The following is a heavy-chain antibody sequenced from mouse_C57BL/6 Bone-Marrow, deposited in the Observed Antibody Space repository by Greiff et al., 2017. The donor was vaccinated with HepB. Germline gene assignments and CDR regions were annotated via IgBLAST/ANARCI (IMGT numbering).Heavy chain of an antibody. CDR1: GYTFTSYW. CDR2: IDPSDSYT. V-gene: IGHV1-50*01. CDR3: ARIGYDGFAY. D-gene: IGHD2-2*01. J-gene: IGHJ3*01. Sequence: VQLQQPGAELVKPGASVKLSCKASGYTFTSYWMQWVKQRPGQGLEWIGEIDPSDSYTNYNQKFKGKATLTVDTSSSTAYMQLSSLTSEDSAVYYCARIGYDGFAYWGQGTLVTVSA.